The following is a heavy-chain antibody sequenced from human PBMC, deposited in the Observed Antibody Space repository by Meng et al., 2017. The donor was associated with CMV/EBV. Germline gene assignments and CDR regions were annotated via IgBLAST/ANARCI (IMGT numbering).Heavy chain of an antibody. Sequence: GESLKISCAASGFTFSSYGMNWVRQAPGKGLEWVSSISSSSSYIYYADSVKGRFTISRDNAKNSLYLQMNSLRAEDTAVYYCARDQGGGVATILGCSRFDYWGQGTLVTVSS. CDR1: GFTFSSYG. V-gene: IGHV3-21*01. D-gene: IGHD5-12*01. J-gene: IGHJ4*02. CDR2: ISSSSSYI. CDR3: ARDQGGGVATILGCSRFDY.